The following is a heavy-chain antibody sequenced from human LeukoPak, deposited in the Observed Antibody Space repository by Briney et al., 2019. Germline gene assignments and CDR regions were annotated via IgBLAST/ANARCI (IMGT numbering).Heavy chain of an antibody. D-gene: IGHD3-9*01. J-gene: IGHJ4*02. Sequence: PGRSLRLSCAASGFTFSSYGMHWVRQAPGKGLKWVAVISYDGSNKYYADSVKGRFTISRDNSKNTPYLQMNSLRAEDTAVYYCAKDWDDISAGDYWGQGTLVTVSS. CDR3: AKDWDDISAGDY. CDR1: GFTFSSYG. CDR2: ISYDGSNK. V-gene: IGHV3-30*18.